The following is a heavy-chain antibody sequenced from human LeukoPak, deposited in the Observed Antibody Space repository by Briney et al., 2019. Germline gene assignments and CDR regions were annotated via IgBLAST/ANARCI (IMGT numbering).Heavy chain of an antibody. V-gene: IGHV3-7*03. D-gene: IGHD4-17*01. CDR1: GFTFSSFW. J-gene: IGHJ4*02. Sequence: PGGSLRLSCGASGFTFSSFWMAWVRQSPGKGLEWVANIKQDGSEKYYVDSVKGRFTISRDNAKNSVYLQMNSLRAEDTAVYYCARDEDGDFDYWGQGTLVTVSS. CDR3: ARDEDGDFDY. CDR2: IKQDGSEK.